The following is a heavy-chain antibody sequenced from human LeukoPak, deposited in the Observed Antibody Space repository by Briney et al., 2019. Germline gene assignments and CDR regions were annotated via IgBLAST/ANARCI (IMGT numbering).Heavy chain of an antibody. CDR2: INPNNGGT. CDR1: GYAFTGYY. D-gene: IGHD3-3*01. CDR3: ARGQRITIFGVVYFDY. V-gene: IGHV1-2*06. J-gene: IGHJ4*02. Sequence: GASVKVSCKTSGYAFTGYYIHWVRQAPGQGLEWMGRINPNNGGTNHAQKFQGRVTTTRDTSISTAYMELSRLRSDDTAMYYCARGQRITIFGVVYFDYWGQGTLVTVSS.